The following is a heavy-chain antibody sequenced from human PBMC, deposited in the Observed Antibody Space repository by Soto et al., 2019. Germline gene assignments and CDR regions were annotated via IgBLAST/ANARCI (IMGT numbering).Heavy chain of an antibody. CDR1: GFTFGDYA. J-gene: IGHJ6*02. CDR3: AKDRSSGSPYYGMDF. D-gene: IGHD3-10*01. V-gene: IGHV3-9*01. CDR2: FKWNSGDV. Sequence: RLSCAASGFTFGDYAMHWVRQVPGKGLEWVSGFKWNSGDVGYADSVKGRFTISRDNARNSLYLQMNSLRPEDTAVYYCAKDRSSGSPYYGMDFWGQGTMVTVSS.